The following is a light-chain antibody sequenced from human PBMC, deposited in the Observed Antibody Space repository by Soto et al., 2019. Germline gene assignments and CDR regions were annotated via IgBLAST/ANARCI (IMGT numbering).Light chain of an antibody. CDR2: GAS. Sequence: EIVLTQSPGTLSLSPGERATLSCRASQSVSSSYLAWYQQKPGQAPRLLIYGASSRATGIPDRFNGSGSGTDFTLTISRLEPEDFAVYYCQQYGSSPGITFGPGTKVDIK. CDR3: QQYGSSPGIT. CDR1: QSVSSSY. J-gene: IGKJ3*01. V-gene: IGKV3-20*01.